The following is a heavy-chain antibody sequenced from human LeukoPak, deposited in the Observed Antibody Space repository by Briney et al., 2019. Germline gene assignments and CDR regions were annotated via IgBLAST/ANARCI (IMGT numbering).Heavy chain of an antibody. CDR1: GGSISIYY. Sequence: PSETLSLTCAVSGGSISIYYCGWIRQPAGKGLEWIGRIYTSGSTNYNPSLKSRVTMSVDTSKNQFSLKLSSVTAADTAVYYCARGGYSSGLDYWGQGTLVTVSS. J-gene: IGHJ4*02. CDR2: IYTSGST. D-gene: IGHD6-19*01. V-gene: IGHV4-4*07. CDR3: ARGGYSSGLDY.